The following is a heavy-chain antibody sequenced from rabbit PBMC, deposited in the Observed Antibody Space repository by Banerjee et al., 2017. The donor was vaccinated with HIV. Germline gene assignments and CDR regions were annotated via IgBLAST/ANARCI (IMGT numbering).Heavy chain of an antibody. CDR2: IGAGHSGGT. CDR1: GFSFSSSYY. CDR3: ARGGGSGGDGHSL. Sequence: QSLEESGGDLVKPGASLTLTCTASGFSFSSSYYMCWVRQAPGKGLEWIACIGAGHSGGTYYASWAKGRFTITRSTSLNTVTLQLKSLTAADTATYFCARGGGSGGDGHSLWGPGTLVTVS. V-gene: IGHV1S40*01. D-gene: IGHD1-1*01. J-gene: IGHJ6*01.